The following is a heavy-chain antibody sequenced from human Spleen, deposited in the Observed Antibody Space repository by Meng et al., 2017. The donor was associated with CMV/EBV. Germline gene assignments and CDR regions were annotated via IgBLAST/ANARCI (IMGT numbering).Heavy chain of an antibody. CDR1: GFTFSSYA. CDR2: ISSSGSTI. CDR3: ARWEDCSGGSCYSGGYYYGMDV. Sequence: GESLKISCAASGFTFSSYAMHWVRQAPGKGLEWVSYISSSGSTIYYADSVKGRFTISRDNAKNSLYLQMNSLRAEDTAVYYCARWEDCSGGSCYSGGYYYGMDVWGQGTTVTVSS. J-gene: IGHJ6*02. D-gene: IGHD2-15*01. V-gene: IGHV3-48*03.